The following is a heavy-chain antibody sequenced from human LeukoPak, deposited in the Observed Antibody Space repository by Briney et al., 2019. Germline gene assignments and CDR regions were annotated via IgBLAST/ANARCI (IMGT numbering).Heavy chain of an antibody. J-gene: IGHJ2*01. CDR2: ISSSASTI. CDR1: GFTFSSYE. D-gene: IGHD6-13*01. Sequence: GGSLRLSCAASGFTFSSYEMNWVRQAPGKGLEWVSYISSSASTIYSADSVKGRFTISRDNAKNSLYLQMNSLRAEDTAVYYCARLPGYSSSWYDWYFDPWGRGTLVTVSS. CDR3: ARLPGYSSSWYDWYFDP. V-gene: IGHV3-48*03.